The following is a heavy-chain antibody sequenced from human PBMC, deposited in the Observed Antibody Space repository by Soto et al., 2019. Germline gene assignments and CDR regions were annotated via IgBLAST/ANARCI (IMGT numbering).Heavy chain of an antibody. Sequence: SETLSLTCTVSGGSIRSGGYYWSWIRQHPGKGLQWIGYISYSGNTYYNPSLWSRVTISLDTSKNQFSLKLNSVTAADTAVYYCARAYRGYCIATRCSPKGWFDPWGQGTLGTVSS. D-gene: IGHD2-15*01. CDR1: GGSIRSGGYY. V-gene: IGHV4-31*03. CDR2: ISYSGNT. J-gene: IGHJ5*02. CDR3: ARAYRGYCIATRCSPKGWFDP.